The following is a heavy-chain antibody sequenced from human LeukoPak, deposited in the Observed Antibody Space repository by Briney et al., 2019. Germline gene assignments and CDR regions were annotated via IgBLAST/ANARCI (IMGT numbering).Heavy chain of an antibody. V-gene: IGHV4-59*01. Sequence: KPSETLSLTCTVSGDSISSYYWSWIRQPPGKGLEWIGCFYYSGYTNYNPSLESRLTISVDTSKNQFSLKLSSVTAADTAMYYCATWAYTSSWSNWFDPWGQGTLVTVSS. CDR2: FYYSGYT. D-gene: IGHD6-13*01. J-gene: IGHJ5*02. CDR3: ATWAYTSSWSNWFDP. CDR1: GDSISSYY.